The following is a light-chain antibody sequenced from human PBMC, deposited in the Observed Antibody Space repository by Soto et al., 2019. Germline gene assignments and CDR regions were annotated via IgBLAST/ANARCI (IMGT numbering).Light chain of an antibody. CDR1: QSVGSTY. CDR2: GAS. J-gene: IGKJ1*01. V-gene: IGKV3-20*01. Sequence: EVVLTQSPGTLSLSPGERATLSCRASQSVGSTYLAWYQQKPGQAPRLLIYGASSRATGIPDRFTGSGSGTGFTLTISRQEPEDFAVYDCQQYGDVPWTFGQGTTVEIK. CDR3: QQYGDVPWT.